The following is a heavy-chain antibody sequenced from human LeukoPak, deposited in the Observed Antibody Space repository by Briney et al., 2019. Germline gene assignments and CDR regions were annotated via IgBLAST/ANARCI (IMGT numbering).Heavy chain of an antibody. CDR2: ISWNSGSI. V-gene: IGHV3-9*01. CDR3: AKDKGSSGWGQPA. CDR1: GFTFDDYA. Sequence: GGSLRLSCAASGFTFDDYAMHWVRQAPGKGLEWVSGISWNSGSIGYADSVKGRFTISRDNAKNSLYQQMNSLRAEDTALYYCAKDKGSSGWGQPAWGQGTLVTVSS. D-gene: IGHD6-19*01. J-gene: IGHJ5*02.